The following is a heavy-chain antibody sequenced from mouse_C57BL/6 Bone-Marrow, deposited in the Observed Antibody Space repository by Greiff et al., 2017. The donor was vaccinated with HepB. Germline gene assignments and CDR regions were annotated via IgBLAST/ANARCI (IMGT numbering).Heavy chain of an antibody. CDR1: GYSFTDYN. CDR3: ARSGLRLRLFAY. V-gene: IGHV1-39*01. D-gene: IGHD3-2*02. Sequence: VHVKQSGPELVKPGASVKISCKASGYSFTDYNMNWVKQSNGKSLEWIGVINPNYGTTSYNQKFKGKATLTVDQSSSTAYMQLNSLTSEDSAVYYCARSGLRLRLFAYWGQGTLVTVSA. J-gene: IGHJ3*01. CDR2: INPNYGTT.